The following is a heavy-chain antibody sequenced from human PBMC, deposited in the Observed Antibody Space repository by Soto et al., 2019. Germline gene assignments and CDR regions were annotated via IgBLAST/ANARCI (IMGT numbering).Heavy chain of an antibody. D-gene: IGHD3-10*01. V-gene: IGHV1-69*02. CDR3: ASGSTIVRGAPSWFDP. CDR2: IIPIAAIA. Sequence: QVKLVQSGAEVKKPGSSVKVSGKASGGTFSRYTINWVRQAPGQGLEWMGRIIPIAAIANYTQKFQGRVTITVDKASTTAYMELSSLRSDDTAVYYCASGSTIVRGAPSWFDPWGQGTLVTVSS. CDR1: GGTFSRYT. J-gene: IGHJ5*02.